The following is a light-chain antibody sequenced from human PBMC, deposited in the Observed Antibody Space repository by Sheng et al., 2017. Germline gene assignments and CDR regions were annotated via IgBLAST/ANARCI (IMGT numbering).Light chain of an antibody. CDR2: SAS. J-gene: IGKJ4*01. CDR1: QTVNRAS. CDR3: QLTST. Sequence: PGGRATLSCRASQTVNRASLSWSWQKGGQAPRLLICSASIWATGLPDRLSGSASGTDFTLTISRLEPEHFAVCCSQLTSTFGGGTKMEIK. V-gene: IGKV3-20*01.